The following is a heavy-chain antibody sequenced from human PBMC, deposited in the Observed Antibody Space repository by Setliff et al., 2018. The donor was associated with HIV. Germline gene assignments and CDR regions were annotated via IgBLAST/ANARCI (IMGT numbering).Heavy chain of an antibody. V-gene: IGHV3-73*01. CDR3: SRHLGYCSTTNSC. Sequence: GSLRLSCAASGFTFSGSTIHWVRQASGKGLEWVGRIGSKANSYATAYAASVKGRFTTSREDSKNTAYLQMNSLRGEDTAVYYCSRHLGYCSTTNSCWGQGTPVTVSS. J-gene: IGHJ4*02. CDR2: IGSKANSYAT. CDR1: GFTFSGST. D-gene: IGHD2-2*03.